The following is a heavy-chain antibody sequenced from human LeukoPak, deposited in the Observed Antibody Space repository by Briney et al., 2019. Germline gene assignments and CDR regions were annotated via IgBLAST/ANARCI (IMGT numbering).Heavy chain of an antibody. CDR2: IIPIFGTA. Sequence: SVKVSCKASGGTFSSYAISWVRQAPGQGLEWMGGIIPIFGTANYAQKFQGRVTITADESTSTAYMELSSLRSEDTAVYYCASTSGLELAFDYWGQGTLVTVSS. V-gene: IGHV1-69*13. CDR1: GGTFSSYA. CDR3: ASTSGLELAFDY. D-gene: IGHD1-7*01. J-gene: IGHJ4*02.